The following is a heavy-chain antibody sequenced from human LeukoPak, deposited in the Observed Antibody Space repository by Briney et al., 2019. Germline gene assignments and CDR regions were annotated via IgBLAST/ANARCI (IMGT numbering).Heavy chain of an antibody. D-gene: IGHD2-15*01. J-gene: IGHJ4*02. V-gene: IGHV3-7*01. CDR3: ARFGYVAAVDV. CDR1: GFSFSAYW. Sequence: PGGSLRLSCAASGFSFSAYWMTWVRQAPGTGLEWVANINPAGSETYYVDPGKGRFSISRDNAKNLVYLQMNSLRAEDTAVYHCARFGYVAAVDVWGQGTPVTVSS. CDR2: INPAGSET.